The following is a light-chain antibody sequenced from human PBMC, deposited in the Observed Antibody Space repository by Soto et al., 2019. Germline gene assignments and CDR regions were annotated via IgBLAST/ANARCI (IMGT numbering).Light chain of an antibody. CDR2: DVS. J-gene: IGLJ1*01. CDR3: GSYTTSSNSV. Sequence: SALTQPAAVSGSAGQSITSACTGTSSDVGAYNYVSWYQQHPGKAPKLMIYDVSHRPSGVSHRFSGSTSGNTASLTISGLQAEAEADYYCGSYTTSSNSVFGTGTKLTV. CDR1: SSDVGAYNY. V-gene: IGLV2-14*01.